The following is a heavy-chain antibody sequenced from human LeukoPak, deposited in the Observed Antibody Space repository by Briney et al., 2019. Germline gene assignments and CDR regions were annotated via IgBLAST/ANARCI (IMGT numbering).Heavy chain of an antibody. CDR2: IHHDGTT. V-gene: IGHV4-4*02. J-gene: IGHJ6*02. CDR3: ARRTRWVGESITYYGMDV. CDR1: GDSLSSNNW. Sequence: PSGTLSLTCVVSGDSLSSNNWWSWVRQPPGKGLEWIGEIHHDGTTNYNPSLKSRVATSLDKSKNQFSLILTSMAAADTAVYFCARRTRWVGESITYYGMDVWGQGTTVTVSS. D-gene: IGHD1-1*01.